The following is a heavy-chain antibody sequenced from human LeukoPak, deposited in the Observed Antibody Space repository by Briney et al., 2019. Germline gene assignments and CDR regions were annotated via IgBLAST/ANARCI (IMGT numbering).Heavy chain of an antibody. D-gene: IGHD3-9*01. CDR1: RFTLSDYY. J-gene: IGHJ4*02. CDR2: ISRSGSTI. Sequence: GGSLRLSCAASRFTLSDYYMSWIRQAPGKGLEWVSYISRSGSTIYYADSVKGRFTISRDNAKNSLYLQMNSLRAEDTAVYYCARGKRYLDPRLFDYWGQGTLVTVSS. V-gene: IGHV3-11*01. CDR3: ARGKRYLDPRLFDY.